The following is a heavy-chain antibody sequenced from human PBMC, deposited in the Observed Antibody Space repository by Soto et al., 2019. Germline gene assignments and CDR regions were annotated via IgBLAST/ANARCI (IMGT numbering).Heavy chain of an antibody. CDR3: ARVPRLVAGEDYAYY. V-gene: IGHV1-8*01. CDR2: MNPNSGNT. D-gene: IGHD2-15*01. J-gene: IGHJ4*02. Sequence: QVQLVQSGAEVKKPGASVKVSCKASGYTFTSYDINWVRQATGQGLEWMGWMNPNSGNTGYAQKFQGRVTMTRNTSISTAYMELSRLRSEDTAVYYCARVPRLVAGEDYAYYWGQGTLVTVSS. CDR1: GYTFTSYD.